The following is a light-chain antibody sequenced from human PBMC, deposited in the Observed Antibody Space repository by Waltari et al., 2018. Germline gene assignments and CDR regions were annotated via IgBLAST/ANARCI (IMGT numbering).Light chain of an antibody. J-gene: IGKJ1*01. CDR2: AAS. CDR1: QSISNW. V-gene: IGKV1-12*01. CDR3: QQTNSFPRT. Sequence: DIQMTQSPSFVSASVGDRVNITCRASQSISNWLAWYQQKPGKAPKFLIYAASSLESGVPSRFGGSGSGTDFTLTISSLQPEDFATYYCQQTNSFPRTFGQGTKVEIK.